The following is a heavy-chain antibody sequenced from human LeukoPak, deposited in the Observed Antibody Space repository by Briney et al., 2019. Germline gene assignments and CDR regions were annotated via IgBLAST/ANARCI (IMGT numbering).Heavy chain of an antibody. V-gene: IGHV4-59*12. CDR2: IYYSGST. Sequence: SETLSLTCTVSGESISGFYWTWIRQPPGKGLEWIGYIYYSGSTNYNPSLKSRVTISVDTSKNQFSLKLSSVTAADTAVYYCARGLMYSSSWYVPRYYYYYMDVWGKGTTVTVSS. D-gene: IGHD6-13*01. CDR1: GESISGFY. J-gene: IGHJ6*03. CDR3: ARGLMYSSSWYVPRYYYYYMDV.